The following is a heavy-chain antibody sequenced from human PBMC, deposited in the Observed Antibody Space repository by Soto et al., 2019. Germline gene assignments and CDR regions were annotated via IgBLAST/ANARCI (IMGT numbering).Heavy chain of an antibody. J-gene: IGHJ4*02. D-gene: IGHD6-19*01. CDR2: ISSSSTI. V-gene: IGHV3-48*01. CDR1: GCKSSTYG. Sequence: GRLLRVWCGVAGCKSSTYGMNCVSQAPGKGLEWVSSISSSSTIYYADSVKGRFTISRDNVQNSLYLQMHSLRAEDTAVYYCARERGSGWTFDYWGQGTLVTVSS. CDR3: ARERGSGWTFDY.